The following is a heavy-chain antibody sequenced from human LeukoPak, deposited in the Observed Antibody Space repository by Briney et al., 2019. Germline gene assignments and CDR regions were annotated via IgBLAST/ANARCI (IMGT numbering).Heavy chain of an antibody. CDR1: GGSISSSSYY. J-gene: IGHJ4*02. D-gene: IGHD6-19*01. V-gene: IGHV4-39*01. CDR2: IYYSGST. Sequence: SETLSLTCTVSGGSISSSSYYWGWIRQPPGKGLEWIGSIYYSGSTYCNPSLKSRVTISVDTSKNQFSLKLSSVTAADTAVYYCARTGYSSGWYVYWGQGTLVTVSS. CDR3: ARTGYSSGWYVY.